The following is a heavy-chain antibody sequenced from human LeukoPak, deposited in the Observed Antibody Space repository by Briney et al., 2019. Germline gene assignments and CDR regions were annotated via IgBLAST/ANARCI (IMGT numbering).Heavy chain of an antibody. V-gene: IGHV3-48*02. CDR1: GFTFNTYT. Sequence: GGSLRLSCAASGFTFNTYTINWVRQAPGKGLEWLSSISSGGYSIYYADSVKGRFTISRDNAKNSLYLQMDSLTDEDTAVYYCAREQTRVIDYWGQGTLVTVSS. CDR3: AREQTRVIDY. J-gene: IGHJ4*02. CDR2: ISSGGYSI.